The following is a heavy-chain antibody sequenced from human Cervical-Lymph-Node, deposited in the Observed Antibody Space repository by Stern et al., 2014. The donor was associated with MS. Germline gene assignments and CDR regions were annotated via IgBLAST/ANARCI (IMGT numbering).Heavy chain of an antibody. CDR3: AARANYYDSPGDWFDP. J-gene: IGHJ5*02. D-gene: IGHD3-22*01. Sequence: QLVQSGPEVKKPGTSVKVSCKASGFTFTSSAVQWVRQARGQRLEWIRWSGVGSGHTKYGQQFQERVTITRDMSTSTAYMELSSLRSEDTAVYYCAARANYYDSPGDWFDPWGQGTLVTVSS. V-gene: IGHV1-58*01. CDR2: SGVGSGHT. CDR1: GFTFTSSA.